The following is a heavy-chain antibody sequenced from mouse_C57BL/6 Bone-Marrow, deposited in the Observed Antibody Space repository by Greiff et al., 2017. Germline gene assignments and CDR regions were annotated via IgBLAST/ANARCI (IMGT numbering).Heavy chain of an antibody. D-gene: IGHD2-12*01. CDR2: ISNGGGST. V-gene: IGHV5-12*01. Sequence: DVMLVESGGGLVQPGGSLKLSCAASGFTFSDYYMYWVRQTPEKRLEWVAYISNGGGSTYYPDTVKGRFTISRDNAKNTLYLQMSRLKSEDTAMYYCASRYEDAMDYWGQGTSVTVSS. CDR3: ASRYEDAMDY. J-gene: IGHJ4*01. CDR1: GFTFSDYY.